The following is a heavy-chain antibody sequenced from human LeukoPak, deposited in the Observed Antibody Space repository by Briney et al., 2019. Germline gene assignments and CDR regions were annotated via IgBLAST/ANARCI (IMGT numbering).Heavy chain of an antibody. V-gene: IGHV4-34*01. J-gene: IGHJ4*02. CDR1: GGSFSGYY. Sequence: SETLSLTCAVYGGSFSGYYWSWIRQPPGKGLEWIGEINHSGSTNYNPSLKSRVTISVDTSKNQFSLKLSSVTAADTAVYYCARVGTVTTSYFRDYWGQGTLVTVSS. CDR2: INHSGST. D-gene: IGHD4-17*01. CDR3: ARVGTVTTSYFRDY.